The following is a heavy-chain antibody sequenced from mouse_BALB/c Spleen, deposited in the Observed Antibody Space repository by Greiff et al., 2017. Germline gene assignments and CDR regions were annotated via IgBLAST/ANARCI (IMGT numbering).Heavy chain of an antibody. CDR2: INPSNGRT. CDR1: GYTFTSYW. V-gene: IGHV1S81*02. J-gene: IGHJ1*01. CDR3: ASHYYGSSYGYFDV. D-gene: IGHD1-1*01. Sequence: VQLQQPGAELVKPGASVKLSCKASGYTFTSYWMHWVKQRPGQGLEWIGEINPSNGRTNYNEKFKSKATLTVDKSSSTAYMQLSSLTSEDSAVYYCASHYYGSSYGYFDVWGAGTTVTVSS.